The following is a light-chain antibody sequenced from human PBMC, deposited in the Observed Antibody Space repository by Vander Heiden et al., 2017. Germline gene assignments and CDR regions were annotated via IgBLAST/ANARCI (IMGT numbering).Light chain of an antibody. Sequence: ELVMTQSLATLSVSPGERATLSCRPSQSVSSSLAWYQQKPGQAPRLLIYGASTRATGIPARFSGSGSGTEFTLTISSLQSEDFAVYYCQQYNNWPPHTFGQGTKLEIK. J-gene: IGKJ2*01. CDR1: QSVSSS. V-gene: IGKV3-15*01. CDR3: QQYNNWPPHT. CDR2: GAS.